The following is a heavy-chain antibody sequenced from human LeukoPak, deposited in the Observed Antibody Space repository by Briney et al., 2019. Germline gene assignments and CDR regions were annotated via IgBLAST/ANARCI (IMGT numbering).Heavy chain of an antibody. CDR3: ARRVGDTFIAPGAFDI. Sequence: GESLQISCKGSGYSFTSYWIGWVRQMPGKGLEWMGIIYPGDSDTRYSPSFQGQVTISADKSISTAYLQWSSLKASDTAMYYCARRVGDTFIAPGAFDIWGQGTMVTVSS. CDR1: GYSFTSYW. J-gene: IGHJ3*02. V-gene: IGHV5-51*01. CDR2: IYPGDSDT. D-gene: IGHD3-16*01.